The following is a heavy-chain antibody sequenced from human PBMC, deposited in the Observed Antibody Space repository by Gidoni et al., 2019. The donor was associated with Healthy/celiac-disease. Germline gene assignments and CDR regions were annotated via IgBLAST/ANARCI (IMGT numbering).Heavy chain of an antibody. Sequence: EVQLVQSGAEVKKPGESLRISCQGSGYSFTSYWISGVRQMPGKGLEWMGRIDPSDSYTNDSPSFQGHVTISADKSISTAYLQWSSLKASDTAMYYCARHEVVVPAAMYGYYYYGMDVWGQGTTVTVSS. CDR1: GYSFTSYW. V-gene: IGHV5-10-1*03. D-gene: IGHD2-2*01. J-gene: IGHJ6*02. CDR3: ARHEVVVPAAMYGYYYYGMDV. CDR2: IDPSDSYT.